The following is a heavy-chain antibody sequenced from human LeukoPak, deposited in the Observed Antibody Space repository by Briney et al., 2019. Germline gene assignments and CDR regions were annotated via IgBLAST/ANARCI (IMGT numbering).Heavy chain of an antibody. CDR2: ISYDGSNK. J-gene: IGHJ4*02. V-gene: IGHV3-30-3*01. CDR1: GFTFSSYV. CDR3: ASFVELPDY. Sequence: GGSLRLSCAASGFTFSSYVMHWVRQAPGKGLEWVAVISYDGSNKYYADSVKGRFTISRDNAKNSLYLQMNSLRAEDTAVYYCASFVELPDYWGQGTLVTVSS. D-gene: IGHD1-7*01.